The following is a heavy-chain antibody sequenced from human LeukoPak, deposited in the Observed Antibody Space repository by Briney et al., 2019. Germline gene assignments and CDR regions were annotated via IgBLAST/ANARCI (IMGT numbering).Heavy chain of an antibody. Sequence: GGSLRLSCAASGFTFSSYAMNWVRQAPGKGLEWVSAISGSGGSTSYADSVKGRFTISRDNSKNTLYLQMNSLRAEDTAVYYCAKGGSYYDSGGYLNYWGQGTLVTVSS. D-gene: IGHD3-22*01. V-gene: IGHV3-23*01. CDR3: AKGGSYYDSGGYLNY. J-gene: IGHJ4*02. CDR1: GFTFSSYA. CDR2: ISGSGGST.